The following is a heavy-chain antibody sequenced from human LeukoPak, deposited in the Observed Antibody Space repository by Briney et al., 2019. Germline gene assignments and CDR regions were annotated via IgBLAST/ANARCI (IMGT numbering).Heavy chain of an antibody. J-gene: IGHJ4*02. V-gene: IGHV4-39*07. CDR2: IYYNGST. CDR3: ARGRGSSWYYFDS. D-gene: IGHD6-13*01. CDR1: GGSISSSSYY. Sequence: SETLSLTCTVSGGSISSSSYYWGWIRQPPGKGLEWIGGIYYNGSTYYNPSLKSRVSMSVDTSKNQFSLKLSSVTAADTAVYYCARGRGSSWYYFDSWGQGTLVTVSS.